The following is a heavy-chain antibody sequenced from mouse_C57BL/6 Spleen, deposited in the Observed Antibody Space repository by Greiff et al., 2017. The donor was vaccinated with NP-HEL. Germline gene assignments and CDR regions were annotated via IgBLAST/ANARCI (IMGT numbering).Heavy chain of an antibody. CDR2: IRNKANGYTT. V-gene: IGHV7-3*01. J-gene: IGHJ4*01. Sequence: EVKLVESGGGLVQPGGSLSLSCAASGFTFTDYYMSWVRQPPGKALEWLGFIRNKANGYTTAYSASVKGRFTISRDNSQSILYLQMNALRAEDSATYYCARYEDGSSFYAMDYWGQGTSVTVSS. CDR3: ARYEDGSSFYAMDY. CDR1: GFTFTDYY. D-gene: IGHD1-1*01.